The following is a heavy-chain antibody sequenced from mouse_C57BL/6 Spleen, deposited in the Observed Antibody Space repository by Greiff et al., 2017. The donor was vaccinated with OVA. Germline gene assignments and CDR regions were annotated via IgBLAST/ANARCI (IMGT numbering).Heavy chain of an antibody. CDR3: ARHERSNYRSWFAY. Sequence: QVQLQQPGTELVKPGASVKLSCKASGYTFTSYWMHWVKQRPGQGLEWIGNINPSNGGTNYNEKFKSKATLTVDKSSSTVYMELSRLTSEDSAVYFCARHERSNYRSWFAYWGQGTLVTVSA. CDR1: GYTFTSYW. V-gene: IGHV1-53*01. CDR2: INPSNGGT. D-gene: IGHD2-5*01. J-gene: IGHJ3*01.